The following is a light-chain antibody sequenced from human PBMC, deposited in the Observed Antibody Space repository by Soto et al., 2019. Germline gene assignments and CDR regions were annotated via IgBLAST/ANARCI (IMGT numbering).Light chain of an antibody. CDR3: QSYDSSLSGYV. CDR2: ENN. Sequence: QSVLTQPPSVSEAPGQRVTISCTGSSSNIGAGYEAHWYQQLPGTAPKLLIYENNNRPSGVPDRFSGSKSGTSASLAITGVQAEEEAEYYCQSYDSSLSGYVFGTGTKVTVL. V-gene: IGLV1-40*01. CDR1: SSNIGAGYE. J-gene: IGLJ1*01.